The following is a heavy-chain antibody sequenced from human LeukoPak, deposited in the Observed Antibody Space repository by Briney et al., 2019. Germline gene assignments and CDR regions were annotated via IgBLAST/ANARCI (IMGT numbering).Heavy chain of an antibody. CDR2: ISHNGNTK. CDR3: ARGYMNFDY. V-gene: IGHV3-11*01. J-gene: IGHJ4*01. D-gene: IGHD5-24*01. CDR1: GGSISSYY. Sequence: LSLTCTVSGGSISSYYWSWIRQPPGKGLEWVSYISHNGNTKFYADSVKGRFTISRDNTKNSLYLQMNRLRTEDTAVYYCARGYMNFDYWGHGTLVTVSS.